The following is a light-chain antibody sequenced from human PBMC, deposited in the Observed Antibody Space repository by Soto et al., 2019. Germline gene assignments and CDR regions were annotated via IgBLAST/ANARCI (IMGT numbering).Light chain of an antibody. Sequence: DIQMTQSPSSLSVSVGDRVTITCRASQSISSYLNWYQQNPGKVPGLLIYASSNLKSGVPSRYSGSGAGTDCSLTISSLQPEDLATYDCQQSYSTAYTFGQGPTLEIK. CDR1: QSISSY. CDR3: QQSYSTAYT. V-gene: IGKV1-39*01. J-gene: IGKJ2*01. CDR2: ASS.